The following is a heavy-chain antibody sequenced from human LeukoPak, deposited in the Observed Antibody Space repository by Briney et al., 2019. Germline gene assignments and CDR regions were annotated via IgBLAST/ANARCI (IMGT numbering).Heavy chain of an antibody. CDR3: ARDSLMVYASPLDY. D-gene: IGHD2-8*01. V-gene: IGHV3-23*01. J-gene: IGHJ4*02. Sequence: GGSLRLSCAASGFTYSTYSMSWVRQAPGKGLEWVSIISGSGDGTNYADSVKGRFTISRDNAKNSLYLQMNSLRAEDTAVYYCARDSLMVYASPLDYWGQGTLVTVSS. CDR1: GFTYSTYS. CDR2: ISGSGDGT.